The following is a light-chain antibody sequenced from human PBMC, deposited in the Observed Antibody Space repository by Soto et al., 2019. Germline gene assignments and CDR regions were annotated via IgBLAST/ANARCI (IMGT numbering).Light chain of an antibody. V-gene: IGKV3-20*01. CDR3: QQYDTSPPLT. Sequence: EMVLTQSPGTLSLSPGDRATLSCRASQSVSSNYLTWYQQKPCQAPRLLIDGASSWATGIPDRFSGSGSGTDFTLTISRLEPEDFAVYYCQQYDTSPPLTFGGGTRVEIK. CDR2: GAS. J-gene: IGKJ4*01. CDR1: QSVSSNY.